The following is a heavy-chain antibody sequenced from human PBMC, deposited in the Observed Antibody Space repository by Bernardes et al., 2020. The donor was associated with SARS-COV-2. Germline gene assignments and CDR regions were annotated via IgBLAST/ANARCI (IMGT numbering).Heavy chain of an antibody. J-gene: IGHJ4*02. CDR3: ARISVGDKKRA. CDR1: GFTFSTYS. V-gene: IGHV3-48*04. CDR2: ISSGSRAI. D-gene: IGHD2-2*01. Sequence: GGSLRLSCAASGFTFSTYSMNWVRQAPGTGLEWLSYISSGSRAIKYADSVRGRFTISRDDAKNSLYLQMDSLRAEDTAVYYCARISVGDKKRAWGQGSLVTVS.